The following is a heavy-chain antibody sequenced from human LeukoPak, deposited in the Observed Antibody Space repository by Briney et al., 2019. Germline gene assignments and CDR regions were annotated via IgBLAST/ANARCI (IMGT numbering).Heavy chain of an antibody. Sequence: PVASVKVSCKASGYTFTGYYMHWVRQAPGQGLEWMGWINPNSGGTNYAQKFQGRVTMTRDTSISTAYMELSRLRSDDTAVYYCARVSPFGGYDYGGGDYWGQRTLVTVSS. CDR1: GYTFTGYY. CDR2: INPNSGGT. D-gene: IGHD5-12*01. V-gene: IGHV1-2*02. CDR3: ARVSPFGGYDYGGGDY. J-gene: IGHJ4*02.